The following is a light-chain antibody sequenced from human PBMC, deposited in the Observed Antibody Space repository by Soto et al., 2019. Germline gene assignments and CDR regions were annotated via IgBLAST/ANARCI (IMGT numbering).Light chain of an antibody. CDR3: LLSYSGVRV. CDR1: TGPVISGHY. V-gene: IGLV7-46*01. J-gene: IGLJ2*01. CDR2: DTT. Sequence: QAVVTQEPSLTVSPGGTVTLTCGSSTGPVISGHYPYWFQQKPGQAPRTLIYDTTNKDSSTPERFSGSILGGKAALTLSGAQPDDEADYYCLLSYSGVRVFGGGTKLTVL.